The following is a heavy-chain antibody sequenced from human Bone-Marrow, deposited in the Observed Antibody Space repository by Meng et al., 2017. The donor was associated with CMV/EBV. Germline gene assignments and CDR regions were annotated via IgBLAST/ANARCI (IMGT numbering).Heavy chain of an antibody. V-gene: IGHV2-26*01. CDR2: IFSNDEK. CDR3: ARRFTAQGFDY. J-gene: IGHJ4*02. D-gene: IGHD5-18*01. CDR1: GFSLSNARMG. Sequence: SGPTLVKPTETLTLTCTGSGFSLSNARMGVSWIRQPPGKALEWLAHIFSNDEKSYSTSLKGRLTISKDTSKSQVVLTMTNMDPVDTATYYCARRFTAQGFDYWGQGTLVTVSS.